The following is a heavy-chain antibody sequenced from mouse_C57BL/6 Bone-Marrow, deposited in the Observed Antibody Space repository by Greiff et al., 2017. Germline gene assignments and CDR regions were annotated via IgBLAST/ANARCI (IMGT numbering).Heavy chain of an antibody. D-gene: IGHD1-1*01. Sequence: EVKLVESGGGLVQPKGSLKLSCTASGFTFNTYAMHWVRQAPGTGLEWVARIRSKSSNYATYYADSVKDRFTISRNDSQSMHYLQMNNLNTEDTAMYEGVGGREGVAYWYFDVGGRGNTVTVTA. CDR3: VGGREGVAYWYFDV. CDR2: IRSKSSNYAT. J-gene: IGHJ1*03. V-gene: IGHV10-3*01. CDR1: GFTFNTYA.